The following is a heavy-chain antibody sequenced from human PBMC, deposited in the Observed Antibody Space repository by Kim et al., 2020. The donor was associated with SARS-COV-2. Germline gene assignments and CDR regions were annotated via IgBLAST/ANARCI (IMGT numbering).Heavy chain of an antibody. V-gene: IGHV1-69*01. CDR3: ARIPHGSGTSYFDY. Sequence: APKFTGRVTITADESTTTAYMELSRLRSEDTAMYYCARIPHGSGTSYFDYWGQGTLVTVSS. D-gene: IGHD3-10*01. J-gene: IGHJ4*02.